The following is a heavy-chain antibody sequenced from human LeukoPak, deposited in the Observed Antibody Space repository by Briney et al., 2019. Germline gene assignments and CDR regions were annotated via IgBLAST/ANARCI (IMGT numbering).Heavy chain of an antibody. Sequence: AASVKVSCKASGGTFSSYAISWVRQAPGQGLEWMGGIIPIFGTANYAQKFQGRVTITTDESTSTAYMELSSLRSEDTAVYYCARGRTQYYFDYWGQGTLVTVSS. V-gene: IGHV1-69*05. J-gene: IGHJ4*02. CDR1: GGTFSSYA. CDR3: ARGRTQYYFDY. CDR2: IIPIFGTA.